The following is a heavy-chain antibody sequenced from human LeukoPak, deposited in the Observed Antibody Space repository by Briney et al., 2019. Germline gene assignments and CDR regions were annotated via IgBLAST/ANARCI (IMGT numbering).Heavy chain of an antibody. Sequence: GGSLRLSCAASGFIFNNYGLVWVRQPPGKGLEWVSAISNDGGGTTYAAFVKGRFSVSRDNSKNTLFLQMNSLRAEDTALYYCAKGSSGYFFDLWGQGTLVTVSS. CDR1: GFIFNNYG. J-gene: IGHJ4*02. CDR3: AKGSSGYFFDL. V-gene: IGHV3-23*01. D-gene: IGHD3-22*01. CDR2: ISNDGGGT.